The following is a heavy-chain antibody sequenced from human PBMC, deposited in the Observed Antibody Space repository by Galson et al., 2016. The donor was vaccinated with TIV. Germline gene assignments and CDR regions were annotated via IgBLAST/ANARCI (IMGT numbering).Heavy chain of an antibody. CDR3: ARELVIAATEVPFLSSTDV. V-gene: IGHV2-70*11. J-gene: IGHJ6*02. Sequence: PALVKPTQTLTLTCTFSGFSLNTRGMCVSWIRQPPGKALEWLARIDWDDDKHYSTSLKTRLTISKDTSKNQVVLTMTSMDPVDTGTYYCARELVIAATEVPFLSSTDVWGQGTTVTVSS. CDR1: GFSLNTRGMC. D-gene: IGHD2-15*01. CDR2: IDWDDDK.